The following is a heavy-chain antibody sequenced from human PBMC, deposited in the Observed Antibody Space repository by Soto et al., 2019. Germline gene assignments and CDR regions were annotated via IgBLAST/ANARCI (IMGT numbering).Heavy chain of an antibody. D-gene: IGHD1-26*01. CDR1: GFTFDDYA. CDR3: AKERQGGIIGGGSYIDY. V-gene: IGHV3-9*01. J-gene: IGHJ4*02. Sequence: EVQLVESGGGLVQPGRSLRLSCAASGFTFDDYAMHWVRQAPGKGLEWVSGISWNSGSIGYADSVKGRFTISRDNAKNSLYLQMNSLRAEDTALYYCAKERQGGIIGGGSYIDYWGQGTLVTVSS. CDR2: ISWNSGSI.